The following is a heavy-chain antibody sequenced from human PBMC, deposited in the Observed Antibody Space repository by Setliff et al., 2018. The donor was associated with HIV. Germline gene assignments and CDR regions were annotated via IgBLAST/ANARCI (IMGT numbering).Heavy chain of an antibody. CDR1: GESLSDYY. CDR2: IYTNGNT. D-gene: IGHD3-16*01. J-gene: IGHJ4*02. Sequence: PSETLSLTCAVYGESLSDYYWSWIRQPAGKGLEWIGRIYTNGNTNYNPSLKSRVTVSADTSKNQFSLKLTSVTAADTAVYYCARGDPFTDFDSWGQGALVTVSS. CDR3: ARGDPFTDFDS. V-gene: IGHV4-59*10.